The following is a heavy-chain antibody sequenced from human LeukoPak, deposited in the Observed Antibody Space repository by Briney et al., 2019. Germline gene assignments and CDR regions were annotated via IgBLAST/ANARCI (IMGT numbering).Heavy chain of an antibody. CDR2: ISSSSSTI. CDR3: ARIEMAMIGDY. D-gene: IGHD5-24*01. CDR1: GFTVSRNY. J-gene: IGHJ4*02. Sequence: GGSLRLSCAASGFTVSRNYMNWVRQAPGKGLEWVSYISSSSSTIYYADSVKGRFTISRDNAKNSPYLQMNSLRDEDTAVYYCARIEMAMIGDYWGQGTLVTVSS. V-gene: IGHV3-48*02.